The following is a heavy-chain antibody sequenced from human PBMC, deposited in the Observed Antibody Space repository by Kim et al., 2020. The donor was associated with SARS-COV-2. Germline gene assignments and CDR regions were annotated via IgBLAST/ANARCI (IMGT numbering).Heavy chain of an antibody. Sequence: GGSLRLSCAASGFTFSSYSMHWVRQAPGKGLEWVAVISYDGSNKYYADSVKGRFTISRDNSKNTLYLQMNSLRAEDTAVYYCARSPIQLWSHYYYGMDVWGQGTTVTVSS. CDR2: ISYDGSNK. CDR3: ARSPIQLWSHYYYGMDV. D-gene: IGHD5-18*01. CDR1: GFTFSSYS. V-gene: IGHV3-30*04. J-gene: IGHJ6*02.